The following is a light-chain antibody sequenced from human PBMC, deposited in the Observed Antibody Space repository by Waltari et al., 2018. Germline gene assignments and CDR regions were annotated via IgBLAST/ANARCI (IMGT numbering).Light chain of an antibody. CDR1: SSDVGGYNY. Sequence: QSALTQPRSVSGSPGQSVTISCSGTSSDVGGYNYVSWYQQHPGKAPNLMLSDVSKRPSGVPDRVSGSKSGNTASRTISGLQAEDEADSYCCSYAGGYFYDFGTVTKVTVL. V-gene: IGLV2-11*01. CDR2: DVS. CDR3: CSYAGGYFYD. J-gene: IGLJ1*01.